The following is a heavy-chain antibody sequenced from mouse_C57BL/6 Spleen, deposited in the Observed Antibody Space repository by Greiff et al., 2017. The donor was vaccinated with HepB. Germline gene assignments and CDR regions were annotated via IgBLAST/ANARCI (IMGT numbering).Heavy chain of an antibody. CDR2: IDPSDSYT. Sequence: QVQLQQPGAELVKPGASVKLSCKASGYTFTSYWMQWVKQRPGQGLEWIGEIDPSDSYTNYNQKFKGKATLTVDTSSSTAYMQLSSLTSEDSAVYYCARRRGYFDYWGQGPTLTVSS. CDR1: GYTFTSYW. J-gene: IGHJ2*01. V-gene: IGHV1-50*01. CDR3: ARRRGYFDY.